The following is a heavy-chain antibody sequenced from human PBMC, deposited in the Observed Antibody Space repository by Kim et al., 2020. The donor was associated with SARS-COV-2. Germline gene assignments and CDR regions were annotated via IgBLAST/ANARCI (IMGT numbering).Heavy chain of an antibody. Sequence: SETLSLTCSVSGTSISTSTYYWGWIRQPPGKGLEWIGTVYYTGSPNYNPSLKSRVTLSTDMSKNQFSLNLSSVTAADTAVNYCVRHPASGSYYGGALYYFDYWGQGTLVAVSS. CDR1: GTSISTSTYY. V-gene: IGHV4-39*01. J-gene: IGHJ4*02. D-gene: IGHD1-26*01. CDR2: VYYTGSP. CDR3: VRHPASGSYYGGALYYFDY.